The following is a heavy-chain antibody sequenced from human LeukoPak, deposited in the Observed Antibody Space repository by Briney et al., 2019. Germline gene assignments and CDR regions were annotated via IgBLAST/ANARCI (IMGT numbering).Heavy chain of an antibody. CDR3: ARRPYRRAVWDY. J-gene: IGHJ4*02. Sequence: SETLSLTCAVYGGSFSGYYWSWIRQPPGKGLEWIGEINHSGSTNYNPSLKSRVTISVDTSKNQFSLKLSSVTAADTAVYYCARRPYRRAVWDYWGQGTLVTVSS. V-gene: IGHV4-34*01. CDR1: GGSFSGYY. D-gene: IGHD3-16*01. CDR2: INHSGST.